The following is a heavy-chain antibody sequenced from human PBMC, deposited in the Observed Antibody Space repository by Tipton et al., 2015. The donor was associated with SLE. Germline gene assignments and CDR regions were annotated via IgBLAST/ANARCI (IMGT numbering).Heavy chain of an antibody. V-gene: IGHV3-33*01. CDR3: ARDASPMFRGALGWFDP. D-gene: IGHD3-10*01. CDR2: IWYDGSNT. Sequence: RSLRLSCAASGFSFSRYGMHWVRQAPGKGLEWVAVIWYDGSNTYYADSVKGRFTISRDNSKNTLDLQMNSLRGEDTAVYYCARDASPMFRGALGWFDPWGQGTLVTVSS. CDR1: GFSFSRYG. J-gene: IGHJ5*02.